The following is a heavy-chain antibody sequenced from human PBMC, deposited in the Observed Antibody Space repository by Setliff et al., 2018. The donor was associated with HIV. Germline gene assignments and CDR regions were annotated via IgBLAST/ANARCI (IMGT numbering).Heavy chain of an antibody. CDR2: IYTTGGT. D-gene: IGHD1-26*01. J-gene: IGHJ3*02. V-gene: IGHV4-61*09. CDR1: GGSIGSGSHY. CDR3: AKTSVGATGLYAFDI. Sequence: PSETLSLTCTVSGGSIGSGSHYWSWIRQPAGKGLEWIGHIYTTGGTNYNPSLKSRVTISADTSNNQFSLMLTSMTAADTAVYYCAKTSVGATGLYAFDIRGQGTMVTVSS.